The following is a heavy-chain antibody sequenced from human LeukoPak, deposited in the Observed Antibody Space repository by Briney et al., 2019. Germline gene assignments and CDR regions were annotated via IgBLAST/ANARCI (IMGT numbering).Heavy chain of an antibody. CDR1: GGTFSSYA. CDR3: ASSGSRRLLAVRYYMDV. V-gene: IGHV1-69*05. Sequence: SVKVSCKASGGTFSSYAISWLRQAPGQGLEWMGGIIPIFGTANYAQKFQGRVTITTDESTSTAYMELSSLRSEDTAVYYCASSGSRRLLAVRYYMDVWGKGTTVTVSS. CDR2: IIPIFGTA. J-gene: IGHJ6*03. D-gene: IGHD3-22*01.